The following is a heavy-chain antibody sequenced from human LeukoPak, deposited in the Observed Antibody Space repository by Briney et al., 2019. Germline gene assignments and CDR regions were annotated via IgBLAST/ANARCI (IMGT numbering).Heavy chain of an antibody. D-gene: IGHD2-21*01. J-gene: IGHJ4*02. CDR2: INPSGGST. CDR3: VREGEVIVTDNLFY. CDR1: GYTFTSYY. V-gene: IGHV1-46*01. Sequence: ASVKVSCKASGYTFTSYYMHWVRQAPGQGLEWMGIINPSGGSTTYAQMFQGRVTMTRDTSTRTVYMELSSLRSEDTAAYYCVREGEVIVTDNLFYWGQGTLVTVSS.